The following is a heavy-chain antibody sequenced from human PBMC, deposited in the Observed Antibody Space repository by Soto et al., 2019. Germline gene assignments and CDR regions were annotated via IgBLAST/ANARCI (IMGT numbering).Heavy chain of an antibody. CDR2: IYYSGST. Sequence: SETLSLTCTVSGGSISSGGYYWSWIRQHPGKGLEWIGYIYYSGSTYYNPSLKSRVTISVDTSKNQFSLKLSSVTAADTAVYYCARMTGMTSLTPRNYVYFDYWGQGTLVTVSS. CDR1: GGSISSGGYY. V-gene: IGHV4-31*03. CDR3: ARMTGMTSLTPRNYVYFDY. J-gene: IGHJ4*02. D-gene: IGHD3-16*01.